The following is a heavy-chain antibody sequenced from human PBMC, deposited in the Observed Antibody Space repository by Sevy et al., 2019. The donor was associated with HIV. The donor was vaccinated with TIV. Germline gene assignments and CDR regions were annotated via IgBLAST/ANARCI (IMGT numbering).Heavy chain of an antibody. V-gene: IGHV3-30*18. CDR1: GFAFSTYG. Sequence: GGSLRLSCTASGFAFSTYGMHWVRQAPGKGLEWVAVISYDGSNKYYADSVKGRFTISRDNSKSTLYLQMSSLGAEDTAVYYCAKERVQVWYYFDYWGQGTLVTVSS. CDR3: AKERVQVWYYFDY. CDR2: ISYDGSNK. D-gene: IGHD1-1*01. J-gene: IGHJ4*02.